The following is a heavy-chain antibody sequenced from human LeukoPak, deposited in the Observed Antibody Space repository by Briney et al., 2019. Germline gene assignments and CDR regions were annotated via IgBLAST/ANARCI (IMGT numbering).Heavy chain of an antibody. CDR1: GYTFTSYG. CDR2: IIAYNGNT. Sequence: ASVKVSCKASGYTFTSYGISWVRQAPGQGLEWMGWIIAYNGNTNYAQKLQGRVTMTTDKSTSTAYMELRSLRSDDTAVYYCARPRRIAAAGGAHAFDIWGQGTMVTVSS. D-gene: IGHD6-13*01. CDR3: ARPRRIAAAGGAHAFDI. V-gene: IGHV1-18*01. J-gene: IGHJ3*02.